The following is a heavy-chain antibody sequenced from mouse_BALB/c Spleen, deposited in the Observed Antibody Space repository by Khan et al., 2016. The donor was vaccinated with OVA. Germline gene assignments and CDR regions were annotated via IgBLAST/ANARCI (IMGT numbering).Heavy chain of an antibody. CDR1: GYTFTNYG. Sequence: QIQLVQSGPELKKPGETVKISCKASGYTFTNYGMNWVKQAPGTGLQWLGWINTYTGEPTYADDFKGRFAFSLETSASTAYLQINNLKNEDKTTYFCASHGQWCLDAWGAGTTVTVSS. D-gene: IGHD1-2*01. CDR3: ASHGQWCLDA. CDR2: INTYTGEP. V-gene: IGHV9-1*02. J-gene: IGHJ1*01.